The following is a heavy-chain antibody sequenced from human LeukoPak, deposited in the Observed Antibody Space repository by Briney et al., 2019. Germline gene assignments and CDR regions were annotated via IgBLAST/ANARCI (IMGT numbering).Heavy chain of an antibody. J-gene: IGHJ3*02. CDR2: IQYDGSNK. CDR3: AKSVAAAPFTFNI. D-gene: IGHD6-13*01. V-gene: IGHV3-30*02. Sequence: PGGSLRLSCAASGFTFSSYGMHWVRQAPGKGLEWVAFIQYDGSNKYNADSVKGRFTISRDNSKNTLYLQMNSLRAEDTAVYYCAKSVAAAPFTFNIWGQGTMVTVSS. CDR1: GFTFSSYG.